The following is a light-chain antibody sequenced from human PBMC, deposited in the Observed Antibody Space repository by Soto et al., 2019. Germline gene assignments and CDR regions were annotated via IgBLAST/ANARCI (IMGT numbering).Light chain of an antibody. CDR3: QQDYNLPFT. V-gene: IGKV3D-7*01. CDR2: GAS. J-gene: IGKJ3*01. Sequence: PGERVTLYCRASQCVSSSYLTWYQQKPGQAPRLLIYGASTRATSIPARFSGSGSGTDFTLTISSLQPDDFAVYYCQQDYNLPFTFGPGTKVDIK. CDR1: QCVSSSY.